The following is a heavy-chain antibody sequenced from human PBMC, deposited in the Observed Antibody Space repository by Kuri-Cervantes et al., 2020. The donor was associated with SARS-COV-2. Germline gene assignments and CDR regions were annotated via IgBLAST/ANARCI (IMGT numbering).Heavy chain of an antibody. CDR1: GFPFSHYG. CDR3: AKVETASLDY. CDR2: VRRDGSNY. Sequence: GESLKISCAASGFPFSHYGMHWVRQAPGKGLEWVGFVRRDGSNYYYADSVRGRFTISRDNSKNLLYLEMNTLRPEDTAVYYCAKVETASLDYWGQGTLVTVSS. D-gene: IGHD3-3*01. V-gene: IGHV3-30*02. J-gene: IGHJ4*02.